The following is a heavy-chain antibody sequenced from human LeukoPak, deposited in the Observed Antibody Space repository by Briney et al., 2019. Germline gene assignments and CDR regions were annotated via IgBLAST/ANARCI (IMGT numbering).Heavy chain of an antibody. J-gene: IGHJ4*02. CDR2: INIDGSYT. D-gene: IGHD3-9*01. Sequence: PGGSLRLSCEASGFTFSNYWMHWVRQAPGKGLVWVSRINIDGSYTIYADSVKGRFTISRDNAKNTLYLQMSGLRVDDTGVYYCSREPMQYDILTGFYSWGQGTPVTV. CDR3: SREPMQYDILTGFYS. CDR1: GFTFSNYW. V-gene: IGHV3-74*01.